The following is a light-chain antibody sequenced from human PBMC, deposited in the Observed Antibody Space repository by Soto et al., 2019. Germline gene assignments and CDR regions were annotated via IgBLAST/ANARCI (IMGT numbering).Light chain of an antibody. CDR3: SSYTSSSTLGV. V-gene: IGLV2-14*01. J-gene: IGLJ1*01. CDR1: SSDVGGYNY. Sequence: QSALTQPASVSGSPGQSITISCTGTSSDVGGYNYVSWYQQHPGKAPKLMIYDVSNRTSGVSNRFSGSKSGNTASLTISGLQAEDEADYSCSSYTSSSTLGVFGTGTKLTVL. CDR2: DVS.